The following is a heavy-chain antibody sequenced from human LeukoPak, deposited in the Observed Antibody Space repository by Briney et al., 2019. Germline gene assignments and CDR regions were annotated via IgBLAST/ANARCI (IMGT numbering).Heavy chain of an antibody. CDR1: GYTFTSYD. V-gene: IGHV1-8*01. D-gene: IGHD3-10*01. Sequence: ASVKVSCKASGYTFTSYDINWVRQATGQGLEWMGWMNPNSGNTGYAQKFQGRVTMTRNTSISTAYMELSSLRSEDTAVYYCARATTPLLWFGELLWNWFDPWGQGTLVTVSS. J-gene: IGHJ5*02. CDR3: ARATTPLLWFGELLWNWFDP. CDR2: MNPNSGNT.